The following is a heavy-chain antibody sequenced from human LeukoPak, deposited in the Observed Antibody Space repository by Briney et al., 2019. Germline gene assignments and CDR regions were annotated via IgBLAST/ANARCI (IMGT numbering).Heavy chain of an antibody. J-gene: IGHJ1*01. CDR2: IGNDGSDK. CDR3: AFPVREPQL. D-gene: IGHD3-10*01. Sequence: PGGSLRLSCTVSGFPFSTYYMGWLRQTAGKGLEWVAMIGNDGSDKYYVGSLKGRFTISRDNAKNSLFPQMSSLTAEDTALYYCAFPVREPQLWGRGTLVTVSS. V-gene: IGHV3-7*01. CDR1: GFPFSTYY.